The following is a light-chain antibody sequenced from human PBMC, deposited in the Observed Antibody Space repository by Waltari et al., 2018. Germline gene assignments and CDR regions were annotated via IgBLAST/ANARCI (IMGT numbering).Light chain of an antibody. CDR1: SSNTRAGSD. J-gene: IGLJ2*01. V-gene: IGLV1-40*01. CDR2: GNS. Sequence: QSVLTQPPSVSGAPGQRVTLPCTGTSSNTRAGSDVPRYPQPPGTAPKLLIYGNSNRPSGVPDRFSGSKSGTSASLAITGLQAEDEADYYCQSYDSTLSGSMIFGGGTKLTVL. CDR3: QSYDSTLSGSMI.